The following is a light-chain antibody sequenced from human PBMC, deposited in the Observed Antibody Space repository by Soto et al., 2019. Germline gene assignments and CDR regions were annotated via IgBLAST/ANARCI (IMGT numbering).Light chain of an antibody. J-gene: IGLJ2*01. V-gene: IGLV2-14*01. CDR2: DVS. CDR3: SSYTSSSTLVV. Sequence: QSALTQPASVSVSPGQSITISRTGTSSDVGGYNYVSWYQQHPGKAPKLMIYDVSNRPSGVSNRFSGSKSGNTASLTISGLQAEDEADYYCSSYTSSSTLVVFGGGTKLTVL. CDR1: SSDVGGYNY.